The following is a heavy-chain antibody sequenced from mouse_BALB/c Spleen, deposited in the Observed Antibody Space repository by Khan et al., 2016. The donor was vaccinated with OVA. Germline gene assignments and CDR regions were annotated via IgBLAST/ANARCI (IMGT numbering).Heavy chain of an antibody. Sequence: QVQLKQSGPGLVAPSQSLSITCTISGFSLTNYGVHWVRQPPGKGLEWLVLMWNDGSTTYNSALKSRLTISKDNSKSQVFLKMNSLQTDDTAMYFCARQTDYHYNIMDYGGQGTSVTVSS. CDR1: GFSLTNYG. D-gene: IGHD1-1*02. CDR2: MWNDGST. J-gene: IGHJ4*01. CDR3: ARQTDYHYNIMDY. V-gene: IGHV2-6-1*01.